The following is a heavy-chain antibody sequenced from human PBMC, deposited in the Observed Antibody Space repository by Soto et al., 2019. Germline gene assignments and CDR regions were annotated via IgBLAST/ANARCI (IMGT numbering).Heavy chain of an antibody. CDR3: AKDIYYDSSGYPDY. CDR1: GFTFDDYA. Sequence: PVGSLRLSCAASGFTFDDYAMHWVRQAPGKGLEWVSGISWNSGSIGYADSVKGRFTISRDNAKNSLYLQMNSLRAEDTALYYCAKDIYYDSSGYPDYWGQGTLVTVS. D-gene: IGHD3-22*01. V-gene: IGHV3-9*01. J-gene: IGHJ4*02. CDR2: ISWNSGSI.